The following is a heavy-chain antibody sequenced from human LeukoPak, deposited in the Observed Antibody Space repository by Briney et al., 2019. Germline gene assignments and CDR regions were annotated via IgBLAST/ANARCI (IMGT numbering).Heavy chain of an antibody. CDR3: AKDLGDTASGMDV. J-gene: IGHJ6*02. V-gene: IGHV3-30*02. CDR1: GFTFSSYG. Sequence: GGSLRLSCAASGFTFSSYGMHWVRQAPGKGLEWVAFIRYDGSNKYYADSVKGRFTISRDNSKNTLYLQMNSLRAEDTAVYYCAKDLGDTASGMDVWGQGTTVTVSS. CDR2: IRYDGSNK. D-gene: IGHD5-18*01.